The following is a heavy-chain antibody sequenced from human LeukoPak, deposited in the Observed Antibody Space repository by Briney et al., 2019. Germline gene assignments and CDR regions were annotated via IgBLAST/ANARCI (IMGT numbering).Heavy chain of an antibody. CDR1: GYTFTGYY. CDR2: INPSGGST. Sequence: GASVKVSCKASGYTFTGYYMHWVRQAPGQGLEWMGIINPSGGSTSYAQKFQGRVTMTRDTSTSTVYIELSSLRSEDTAVYYCARDQGSSSWYYYYGMDVWGQGTTVTVSS. V-gene: IGHV1-46*01. CDR3: ARDQGSSSWYYYYGMDV. J-gene: IGHJ6*02. D-gene: IGHD6-13*01.